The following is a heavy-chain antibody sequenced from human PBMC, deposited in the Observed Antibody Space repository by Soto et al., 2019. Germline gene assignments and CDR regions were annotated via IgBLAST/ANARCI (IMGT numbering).Heavy chain of an antibody. CDR3: ARVTSFQDGMDV. Sequence: QVQLVQSGAEVKKPGASVRVSCKASGYTFTDYYLHWVRQAPGQGLEWMGWINPITGDTKSTQKFQARVTMTRDTSFGTASLELTSLTSDDTAVYYCARVTSFQDGMDVWGQGTTVSVS. V-gene: IGHV1-2*02. D-gene: IGHD2-2*01. CDR2: INPITGDT. CDR1: GYTFTDYY. J-gene: IGHJ6*02.